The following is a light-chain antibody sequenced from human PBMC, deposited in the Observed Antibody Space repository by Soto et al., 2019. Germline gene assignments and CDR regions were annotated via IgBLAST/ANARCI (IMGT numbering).Light chain of an antibody. J-gene: IGKJ5*01. CDR3: QQRSNWPPIT. CDR1: QSVSSY. Sequence: EIVLTQSPATLSLSPVEIATLSCRASQSVSSYLAWYQQKPGQAPRLLIYDASNRATGIPARFSGSGSGTDFTLTISRLEPEDFAVYYCQQRSNWPPITFGQGTRLEIK. V-gene: IGKV3-11*01. CDR2: DAS.